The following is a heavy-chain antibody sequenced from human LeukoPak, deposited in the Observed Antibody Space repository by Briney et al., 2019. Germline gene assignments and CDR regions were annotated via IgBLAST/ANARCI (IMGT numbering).Heavy chain of an antibody. Sequence: GRSLRLSCAAPRFTFSSYAMHWVRQAPGKGLEWVAVISYDGSNKYYADSVKGRFTISRDNSKNTLYLQMNSLRAEDTAVYYCARGAFDIWGQGTMVTVSS. J-gene: IGHJ3*02. V-gene: IGHV3-30*04. CDR2: ISYDGSNK. CDR3: ARGAFDI. CDR1: RFTFSSYA.